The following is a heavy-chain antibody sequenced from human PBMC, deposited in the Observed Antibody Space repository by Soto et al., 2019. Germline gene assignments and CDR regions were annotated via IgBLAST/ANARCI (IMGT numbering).Heavy chain of an antibody. CDR2: ISGSGGST. J-gene: IGHJ6*02. CDR3: AKAWGYCISTSCYGMDV. D-gene: IGHD2-2*01. Sequence: PGGSLRLSCAASGFTFSSYAMSWVRQAPGKGLEWVSAISGSGGSTYYADSVKGRFTISRDNSKNTLYLQMNSLRAEDTAVYYCAKAWGYCISTSCYGMDVWGQGTTVTVSS. CDR1: GFTFSSYA. V-gene: IGHV3-23*01.